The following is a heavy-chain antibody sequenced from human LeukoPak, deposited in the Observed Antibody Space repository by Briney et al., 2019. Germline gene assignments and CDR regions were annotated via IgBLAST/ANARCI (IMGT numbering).Heavy chain of an antibody. Sequence: SETLSLTCAVYGGSFSGYYWSWIRQPPGKGLEWIGEIYHSGSTNYNPSLKSRVTISVDASKNQFSLKLSSVTAADMAVYYCARGHSSVVTAIPYYFDFWGQGTLVTVSS. D-gene: IGHD2-21*02. CDR3: ARGHSSVVTAIPYYFDF. V-gene: IGHV4-34*01. CDR1: GGSFSGYY. CDR2: IYHSGST. J-gene: IGHJ4*02.